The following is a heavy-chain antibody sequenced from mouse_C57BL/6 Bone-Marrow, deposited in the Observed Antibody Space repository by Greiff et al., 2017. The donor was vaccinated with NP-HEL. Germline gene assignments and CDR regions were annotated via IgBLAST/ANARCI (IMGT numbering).Heavy chain of an antibody. CDR1: YTFTDYYM. Sequence: VQLQQPGPELVKPGASVKMSCKASGYTFTDYYMHWVKQKPGKGLEWIGEIYPGSGNTYYNEKFKGKATLTADTSSSTAYMQLSSLTSEDSAVYFCARKYFFFDYWGQGTTLTVSS. V-gene: IGHV1-83*01. CDR3: RKYFFFDY. CDR2: YPGSGNTY. J-gene: IGHJ2*01. D-gene: IGHD5-1-1*01.